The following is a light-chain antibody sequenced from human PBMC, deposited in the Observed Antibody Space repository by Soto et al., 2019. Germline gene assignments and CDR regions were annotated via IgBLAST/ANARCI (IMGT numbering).Light chain of an antibody. CDR3: CSPGDTHILV. Sequence: QSALTQPRSVSGSPGQSVTISCSGTSSDVGRYNWVSWYQQHPGKAPKLMIYDVTQRPSGVPDRFSASKSGTTASLTISGLQVEDEADYYCCSPGDTHILVFGGGTQLTVL. V-gene: IGLV2-11*01. CDR2: DVT. CDR1: SSDVGRYNW. J-gene: IGLJ2*01.